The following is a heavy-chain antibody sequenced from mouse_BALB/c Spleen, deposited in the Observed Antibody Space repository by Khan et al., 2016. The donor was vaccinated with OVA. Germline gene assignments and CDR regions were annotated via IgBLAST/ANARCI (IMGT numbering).Heavy chain of an antibody. CDR2: INPHIGET. J-gene: IGHJ2*01. V-gene: IGHV1-20*02. D-gene: IGHD1-1*01. Sequence: EVQLQESGPELVKPGASVKISCKASGYSFTGYFMNWVMQSHGKRLEWIGRINPHIGETFYNQKFKDKATLTVDESSSTAHMELRSLASEDSAVYYCARKNGSGFDYWGQGTTLTVSS. CDR1: GYSFTGYF. CDR3: ARKNGSGFDY.